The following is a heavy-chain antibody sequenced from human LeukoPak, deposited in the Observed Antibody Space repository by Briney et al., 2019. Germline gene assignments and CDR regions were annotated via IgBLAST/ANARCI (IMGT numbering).Heavy chain of an antibody. V-gene: IGHV3-73*01. D-gene: IGHD3-10*01. J-gene: IGHJ5*02. CDR2: IKNKANNYAT. Sequence: GGSLKLSCAASGFTFSGPSIHWIGQASGKGLEWVGRIKNKANNYATTYAASLKGRFTISRDDSKNTAYLQMNRLETEDTAVYYCTSQVYGPGSANFFDPWGQGTLVTVSS. CDR3: TSQVYGPGSANFFDP. CDR1: GFTFSGPS.